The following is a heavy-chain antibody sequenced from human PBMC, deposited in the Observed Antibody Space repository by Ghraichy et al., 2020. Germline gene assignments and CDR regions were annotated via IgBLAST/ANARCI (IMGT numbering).Heavy chain of an antibody. D-gene: IGHD4/OR15-4a*01. CDR3: AREDTDYGDPVGFFQD. CDR2: IYTSGST. V-gene: IGHV4-4*07. J-gene: IGHJ1*01. Sequence: SETLSLTCTVSGGSISGYYCNWIRQPAGGGMEWIGRIYTSGSTNYNPSLKSRVTMSVDTSKNQFSLKLTSVTAADTAVYYCAREDTDYGDPVGFFQDWGQGTLVTVSS. CDR1: GGSISGYY.